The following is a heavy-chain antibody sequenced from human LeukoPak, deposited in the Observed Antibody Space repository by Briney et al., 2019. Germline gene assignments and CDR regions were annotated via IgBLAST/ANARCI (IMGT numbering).Heavy chain of an antibody. J-gene: IGHJ4*02. D-gene: IGHD5-12*01. CDR3: ARALGYIEVGFDY. CDR2: ISSSRSYT. Sequence: PGGSLRLSCAASGFTFSSYSTNWVRQAPGKGLEWVSSISSSRSYTYYADSVKGRFTISRDNAKNSLYLQMNSLRAEDTAVYYCARALGYIEVGFDYWGQGTLVTVSS. CDR1: GFTFSSYS. V-gene: IGHV3-21*01.